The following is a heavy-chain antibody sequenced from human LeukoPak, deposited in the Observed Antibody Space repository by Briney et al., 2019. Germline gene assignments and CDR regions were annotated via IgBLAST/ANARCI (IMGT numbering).Heavy chain of an antibody. J-gene: IGHJ4*02. CDR2: ISTSSSYI. CDR3: ASALRTSSLIAAHNY. Sequence: AGGSLRLSCAASGFTFDDYAMHWVRQAPGKGLEWVSSISTSSSYIYYADSVKGRFTISRDNAKKSLFLQMNSLRAEDTAVYYCASALRTSSLIAAHNYWGQGTLVTVSS. CDR1: GFTFDDYA. D-gene: IGHD6-13*01. V-gene: IGHV3-21*01.